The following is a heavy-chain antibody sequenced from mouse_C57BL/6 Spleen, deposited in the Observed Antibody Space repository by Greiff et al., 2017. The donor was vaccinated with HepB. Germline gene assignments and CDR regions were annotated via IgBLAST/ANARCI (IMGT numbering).Heavy chain of an antibody. D-gene: IGHD2-13*01. J-gene: IGHJ3*01. Sequence: EVQLQQSGPELVKPGASVKISCKASGYTFTDYYMNWVKQSHGKSLEWIGDINPNNGGTSYNQKFKGKATLTVDKSSSTAYMELRSLTSEDSAVYYCARWGLDWSFAYWGQGTLVTVSA. CDR3: ARWGLDWSFAY. V-gene: IGHV1-26*01. CDR1: GYTFTDYY. CDR2: INPNNGGT.